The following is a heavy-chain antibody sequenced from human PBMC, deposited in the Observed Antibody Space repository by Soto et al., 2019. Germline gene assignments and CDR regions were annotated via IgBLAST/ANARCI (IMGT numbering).Heavy chain of an antibody. CDR3: ARESFSASPNFFDY. Sequence: GGSLRLSCAASGFAFSNYEMNWVRQAPGKGLEWVSYISLSGSTIYYADSVKGRFTISRDDAKNSLYLQMDSLRADDTAVYYCARESFSASPNFFDYWGQGALVTVSS. V-gene: IGHV3-48*03. CDR2: ISLSGSTI. J-gene: IGHJ4*02. CDR1: GFAFSNYE. D-gene: IGHD3-3*02.